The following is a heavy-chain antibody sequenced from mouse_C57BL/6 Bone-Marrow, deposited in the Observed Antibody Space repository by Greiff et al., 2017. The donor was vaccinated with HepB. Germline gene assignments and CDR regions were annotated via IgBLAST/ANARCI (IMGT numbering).Heavy chain of an antibody. V-gene: IGHV3-6*01. J-gene: IGHJ3*01. Sequence: VQLKESGPGLVKPSQSLSLTCSVTGYSITSGYYWNWIRQFPGNKLEWVGYISYDGSNNYNPSLKNRISITRDTAKNQFFLKLNSVTTDDKATYYCAREGYYYGSRDSAAWFAYWGQGTLVTVSA. CDR3: AREGYYYGSRDSAAWFAY. D-gene: IGHD1-1*01. CDR1: GYSITSGYY. CDR2: ISYDGSN.